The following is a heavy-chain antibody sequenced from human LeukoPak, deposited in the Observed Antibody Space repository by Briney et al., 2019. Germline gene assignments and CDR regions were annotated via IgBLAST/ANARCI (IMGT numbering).Heavy chain of an antibody. J-gene: IGHJ4*02. Sequence: ASVKVSCKVSGYTLTELSMHWVRQAPGKGLEWMGGFDPGDGETIYAQKFQGRVTMTEDTSTDTAYMELSSLRSGDTAVYYCATGVAVAGAFDYWGQGTLVTVSS. V-gene: IGHV1-24*01. D-gene: IGHD6-19*01. CDR2: FDPGDGET. CDR3: ATGVAVAGAFDY. CDR1: GYTLTELS.